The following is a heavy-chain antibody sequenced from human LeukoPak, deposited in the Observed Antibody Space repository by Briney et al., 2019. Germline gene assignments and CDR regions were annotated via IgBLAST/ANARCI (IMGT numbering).Heavy chain of an antibody. Sequence: GASLRLSCAASGFTVSSNYMGWVRQAPGTGLEWVSVIYSGDNTYYADSVKGRFTISRDNSKNTLYLQMNSLRAEDTAVYYCARGYSSSWYGGADNYFDYWGQGTLVTVSS. CDR3: ARGYSSSWYGGADNYFDY. V-gene: IGHV3-66*01. D-gene: IGHD6-13*01. CDR2: IYSGDNT. CDR1: GFTVSSNY. J-gene: IGHJ4*02.